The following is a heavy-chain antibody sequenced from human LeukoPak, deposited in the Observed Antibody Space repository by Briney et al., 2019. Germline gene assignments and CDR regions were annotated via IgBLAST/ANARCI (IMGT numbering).Heavy chain of an antibody. CDR1: GDSISSGSYY. V-gene: IGHV4-61*02. CDR3: ASNYGSRSYYEPRGAFDI. D-gene: IGHD3-10*01. Sequence: SETLSLTCTVSGDSISSGSYYWSWIRQPAGKGLEWIGRIFTTGSTKYNPSLKGRVTISVDTFKNQFSLKLSSVTAADTAVYYCASNYGSRSYYEPRGAFDIWGQGTMVTVSS. CDR2: IFTTGST. J-gene: IGHJ3*02.